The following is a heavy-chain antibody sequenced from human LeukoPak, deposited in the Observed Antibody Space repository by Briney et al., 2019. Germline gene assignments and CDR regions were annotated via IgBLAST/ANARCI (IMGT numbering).Heavy chain of an antibody. CDR1: GYSISSGYY. J-gene: IGHJ6*04. D-gene: IGHD6-13*01. CDR3: ARDSSSWYAYYYGMDV. Sequence: SETLSLTCAVSGYSISSGYYWGWIRQPPGQGLEWIGSIYHSGSTYYNPSLKSRVTISVDTSKNQFSLKLSSVTAAGTAVYYCARDSSSWYAYYYGMDVWGKGTTVTVSS. V-gene: IGHV4-38-2*02. CDR2: IYHSGST.